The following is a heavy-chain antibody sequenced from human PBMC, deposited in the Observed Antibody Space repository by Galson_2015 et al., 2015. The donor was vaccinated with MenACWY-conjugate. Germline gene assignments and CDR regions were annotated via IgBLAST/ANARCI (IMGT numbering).Heavy chain of an antibody. V-gene: IGHV3-21*01. CDR2: ISSGSSYI. CDR3: ARGKGSGSFPSDFDY. J-gene: IGHJ4*02. CDR1: GFKFSLYS. Sequence: SLRLSCAAAGFKFSLYSMNWVRQAPGKGLEWVSSISSGSSYIYYAGSVKGRFTISRDNANNSLHLQLNSLRVEDTALYYCARGKGSGSFPSDFDYWGQGVMVAVSS. D-gene: IGHD3-22*01.